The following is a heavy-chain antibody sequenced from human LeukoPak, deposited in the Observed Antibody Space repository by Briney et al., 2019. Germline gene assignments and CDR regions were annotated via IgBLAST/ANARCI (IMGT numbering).Heavy chain of an antibody. J-gene: IGHJ3*02. V-gene: IGHV1-69*05. CDR2: TIPIFGTA. CDR3: ARVPGYYYDSSGYYHLGAFDI. Sequence: GASVKVSCKASGGTFSSYAISWVRQAPGQGLEWMGGTIPIFGTANYAQKFQGRVTITTDESTSTAYMELSSPRSEDTAVYYCARVPGYYYDSSGYYHLGAFDIWGQGTMVTVSS. D-gene: IGHD3-22*01. CDR1: GGTFSSYA.